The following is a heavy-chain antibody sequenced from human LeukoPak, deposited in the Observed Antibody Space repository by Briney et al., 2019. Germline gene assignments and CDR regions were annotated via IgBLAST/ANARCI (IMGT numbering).Heavy chain of an antibody. D-gene: IGHD6-19*01. J-gene: IGHJ5*02. Sequence: SETLSLTCTVPGGSISTYSWTWIRQPPGKGLEWIGNIYYSGSTNYNPSLKSRVTISIETSKNQFSLKVSSVTAADTAVYYCARAHSSGWPHMFDPWGQGTLVTVSS. CDR3: ARAHSSGWPHMFDP. CDR1: GGSISTYS. V-gene: IGHV4-59*01. CDR2: IYYSGST.